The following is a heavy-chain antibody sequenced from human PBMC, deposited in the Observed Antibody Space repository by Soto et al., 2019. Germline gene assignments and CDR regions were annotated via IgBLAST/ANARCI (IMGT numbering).Heavy chain of an antibody. CDR1: GGSISSGDYY. V-gene: IGHV4-30-4*01. CDR3: ARVPYYGDPLYFDY. D-gene: IGHD4-17*01. Sequence: SESLSLTCTVSGGSISSGDYYWSWIRQPPGKGLEWIGYIYYSGSTYYNPSLKSRVTISVDTSKNQFSLKLSSVTAADTAVYYCARVPYYGDPLYFDYWGQGILVTVSS. CDR2: IYYSGST. J-gene: IGHJ4*02.